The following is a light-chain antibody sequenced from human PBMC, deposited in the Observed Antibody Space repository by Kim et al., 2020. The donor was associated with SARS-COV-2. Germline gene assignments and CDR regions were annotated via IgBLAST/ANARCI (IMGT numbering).Light chain of an antibody. V-gene: IGLV3-1*01. CDR3: QAWDSSTYV. Sequence: SYELTQPPSVSVSPGQTASITCSGDKLGDKFACWYRQKAGQSPVLVMYQDTKRPSGIPERFSGSNSGNTATLTISGTQAMDEADYYCQAWDSSTYVFGSG. CDR1: KLGDKF. CDR2: QDT. J-gene: IGLJ1*01.